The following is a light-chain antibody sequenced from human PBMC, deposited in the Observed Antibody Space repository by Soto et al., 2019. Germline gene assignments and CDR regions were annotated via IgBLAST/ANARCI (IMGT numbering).Light chain of an antibody. CDR3: QQYESYFRT. CDR1: ESISNW. V-gene: IGKV1-5*03. Sequence: DIQMTQSPSTLAASVGDRVTITCRASESISNWLAWYQQKPGKAPKLLIYKASSLESGVPSRFSGSGSETEFTLTISSLQPAALGIYYCQQYESYFRTFGQGTQVEIK. CDR2: KAS. J-gene: IGKJ1*01.